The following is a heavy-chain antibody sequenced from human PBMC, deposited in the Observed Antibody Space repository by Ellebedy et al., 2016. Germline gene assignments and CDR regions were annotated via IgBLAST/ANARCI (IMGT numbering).Heavy chain of an antibody. J-gene: IGHJ4*02. D-gene: IGHD1-26*01. Sequence: SETLSLTCAVYGGSLSAYYWTWIRQPPGKGLEWIGEINQSGTMNYSPSLKSRVTISVDKSKNQFSLRLNSVTAADTAVYYCARPRRWVVGATFFDYWGQGTLVTVSS. CDR2: INQSGTM. V-gene: IGHV4-34*01. CDR1: GGSLSAYY. CDR3: ARPRRWVVGATFFDY.